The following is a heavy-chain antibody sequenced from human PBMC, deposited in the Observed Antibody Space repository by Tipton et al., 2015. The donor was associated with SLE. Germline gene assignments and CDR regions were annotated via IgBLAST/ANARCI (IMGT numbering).Heavy chain of an antibody. Sequence: SLRLSCAASGFTFSSYGMHWVRQAPGKGLEWVAVISYDVSNKYYADSVKGRFTISRDNSKNTLYLQMNSLRAEDTAVYYCAKDTYYYDSSGYYYPRYWGQGTLVTVSS. V-gene: IGHV3-30*18. D-gene: IGHD3-22*01. J-gene: IGHJ4*02. CDR1: GFTFSSYG. CDR3: AKDTYYYDSSGYYYPRY. CDR2: ISYDVSNK.